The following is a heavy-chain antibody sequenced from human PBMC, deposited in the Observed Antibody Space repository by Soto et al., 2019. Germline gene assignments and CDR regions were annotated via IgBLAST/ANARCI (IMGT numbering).Heavy chain of an antibody. D-gene: IGHD3-22*01. V-gene: IGHV1-69*13. CDR3: AREWVEPYYYDSSGYCDY. CDR2: IIPIFGTA. J-gene: IGHJ4*02. CDR1: GGTFSSYA. Sequence: SVKVSCKASGGTFSSYAISWVRQAPGQGLEWMGGIIPIFGTANYAQKFQGRVTITADESTSTAYMELSSLRSEDTAVYYCAREWVEPYYYDSSGYCDYWGQGTLVTVSS.